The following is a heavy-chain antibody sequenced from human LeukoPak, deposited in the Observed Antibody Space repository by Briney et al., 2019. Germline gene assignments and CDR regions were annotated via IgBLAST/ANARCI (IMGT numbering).Heavy chain of an antibody. CDR1: GFTFSSYW. CDR3: ARGLSYGDLYYFDY. Sequence: GGSLRLSCAASGFTFSSYWMSWVRQAPGKGLEWVANIKQDGSEKYYVDSVKGRFTISRDNAKNSLYLQMNSLRAEDTAVYYCARGLSYGDLYYFDYWGQGTLVTASS. CDR2: IKQDGSEK. J-gene: IGHJ4*02. D-gene: IGHD4-17*01. V-gene: IGHV3-7*04.